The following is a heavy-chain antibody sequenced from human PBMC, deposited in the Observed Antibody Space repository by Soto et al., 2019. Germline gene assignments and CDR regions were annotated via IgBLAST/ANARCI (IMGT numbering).Heavy chain of an antibody. Sequence: PSETLSLTCTVSGGSISSGDYYWSWIRQPPGKGLEWIGYIYYSGSTYYNPSLKSRVTISVDTSKNQFSLKLSSVTAADTAVYYCASRYYYDSSGYSPWGQGTLLTVSS. V-gene: IGHV4-30-4*01. CDR3: ASRYYYDSSGYSP. D-gene: IGHD3-22*01. J-gene: IGHJ5*02. CDR2: IYYSGST. CDR1: GGSISSGDYY.